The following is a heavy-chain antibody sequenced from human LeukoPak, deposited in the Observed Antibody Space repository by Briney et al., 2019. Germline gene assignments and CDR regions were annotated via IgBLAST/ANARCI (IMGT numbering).Heavy chain of an antibody. CDR1: GYTLTELS. D-gene: IGHD2-15*01. Sequence: SVNVSCTVSGYTLTELSIDWVRHAPGEGLEWMGGFDPEDGETIYAQKFQGRVTMTEDTSTDTAYMELSSLGSEDTAVYYCARDLCFGYCSGGSCDYWGQGTLVTVSS. V-gene: IGHV1-24*01. J-gene: IGHJ4*02. CDR2: FDPEDGET. CDR3: ARDLCFGYCSGGSCDY.